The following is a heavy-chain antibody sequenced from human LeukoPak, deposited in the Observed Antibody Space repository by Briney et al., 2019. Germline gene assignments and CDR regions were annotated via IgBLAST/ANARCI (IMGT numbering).Heavy chain of an antibody. J-gene: IGHJ4*02. V-gene: IGHV3-21*01. Sequence: GGSLRLSCAASGFTFSSYSMSWVRQAPGKGLEWVSSISSSSSYIYYADSVKGRFTISRDNAKNSLYLQMNSLRAEDTAVYYCARFSSWSWYYFDYWGQGTLVTVSS. CDR3: ARFSSWSWYYFDY. D-gene: IGHD6-13*01. CDR2: ISSSSSYI. CDR1: GFTFSSYS.